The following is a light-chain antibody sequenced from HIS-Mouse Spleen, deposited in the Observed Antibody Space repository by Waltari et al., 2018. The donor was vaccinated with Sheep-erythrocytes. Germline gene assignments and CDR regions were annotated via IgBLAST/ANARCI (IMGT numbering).Light chain of an antibody. CDR3: CSYAGSYNHV. V-gene: IGLV2-11*01. CDR1: SSDVGGYNY. CDR2: YVS. Sequence: QSALTQPRSVSGSPGQSVTISCTGPSSDVGGYNYFSWYQQHPGKAPKLMIYYVSNRPSGVPDRFSGSNSGNTASLTISGLQAEDEADYYCCSYAGSYNHVFATGTKFTVL. J-gene: IGLJ1*01.